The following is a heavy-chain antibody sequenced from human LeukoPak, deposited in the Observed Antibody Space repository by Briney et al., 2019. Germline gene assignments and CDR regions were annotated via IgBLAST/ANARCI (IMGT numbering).Heavy chain of an antibody. Sequence: ASVKVSCKASGYIFTGYYLHWVRQAPGQGLEWMGRINPNSGGTDYAQKFQGRVTMTRDTSISTAYMELSRLISDDTAVYYCARGGRSGYRYFDYWGQGTLVTVSS. CDR2: INPNSGGT. J-gene: IGHJ4*02. V-gene: IGHV1-2*06. D-gene: IGHD5-18*01. CDR1: GYIFTGYY. CDR3: ARGGRSGYRYFDY.